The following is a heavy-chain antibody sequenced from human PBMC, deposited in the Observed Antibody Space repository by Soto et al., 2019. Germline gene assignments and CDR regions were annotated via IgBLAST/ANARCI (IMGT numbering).Heavy chain of an antibody. Sequence: QVQLVQSGAEVKKPGASVKVSCKASGYTFTSYGISWVRQAPGQGLEWVGWISAYNGNTNYAQKLQGRVTMTTETSNNTVYMELRSRRSDDTAVYYCARDGYSGYDLGYPSWGQGTLVT. V-gene: IGHV1-18*01. CDR3: ARDGYSGYDLGYPS. D-gene: IGHD5-12*01. J-gene: IGHJ4*02. CDR1: GYTFTSYG. CDR2: ISAYNGNT.